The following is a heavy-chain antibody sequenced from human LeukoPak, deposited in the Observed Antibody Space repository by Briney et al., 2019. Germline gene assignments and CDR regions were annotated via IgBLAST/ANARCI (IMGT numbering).Heavy chain of an antibody. CDR1: GCSIGSYY. D-gene: IGHD3-10*01. Sequence: WESLSLTCTVSGCSIGSYYWSWIRQPPGKGLEGFGYIYWSGSTNYNPSRESRRTISVGTTKNQFSLKLSSVTGADTAVHYCARNRYGSGSFIDYWGQGTLVTVSS. J-gene: IGHJ4*02. CDR3: ARNRYGSGSFIDY. V-gene: IGHV4-59*01. CDR2: IYWSGST.